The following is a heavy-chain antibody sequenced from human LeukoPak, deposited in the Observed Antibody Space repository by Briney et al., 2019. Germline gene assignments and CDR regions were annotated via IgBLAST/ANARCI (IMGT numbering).Heavy chain of an antibody. CDR3: ARVSGSGLYFKSFDP. CDR2: VYHSGSM. V-gene: IGHV4-4*02. D-gene: IGHD3-10*01. Sequence: SGTLSLTCSVSGDDISSSNWWTWVRQPPQKGLEWIGEVYHSGSMNYNPSLKSRIYMSVDKSQNRFSLRLTSVTAADTAVYFCARVSGSGLYFKSFDPWGQGTLVIVSS. CDR1: GDDISSSNW. J-gene: IGHJ5*01.